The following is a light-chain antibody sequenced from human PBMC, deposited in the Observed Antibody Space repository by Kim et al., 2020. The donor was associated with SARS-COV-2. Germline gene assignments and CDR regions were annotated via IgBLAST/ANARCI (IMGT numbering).Light chain of an antibody. J-gene: IGKJ2*01. Sequence: SVSPGESATRSCRASQNIWTSVAWYQQRGGQAPRLLIVDASTRTNGAPARFSGSGSGTEFTLTITSLQPEDSAVYYCQRSRNWPPTFGQGTKLEI. CDR3: QRSRNWPPT. CDR2: DAS. V-gene: IGKV3-15*01. CDR1: QNIWTS.